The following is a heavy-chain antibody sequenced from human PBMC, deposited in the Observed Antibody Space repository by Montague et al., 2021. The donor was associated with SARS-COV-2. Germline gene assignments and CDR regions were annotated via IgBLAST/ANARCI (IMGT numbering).Heavy chain of an antibody. CDR2: ISGVSTGT. CDR3: AKSLLGVGTTGMDF. Sequence: SLRLSCAASGFTFSGCGMYWVRRAPGKGLEWLSSISGVSTGTYYADSVKGRLTISRDNSRDTLYLQMSSLRAEDTAIYYCAKSLLGVGTTGMDFWGQGTLVTVSS. J-gene: IGHJ4*02. CDR1: GFTFSGCG. V-gene: IGHV3-23*01. D-gene: IGHD1-14*01.